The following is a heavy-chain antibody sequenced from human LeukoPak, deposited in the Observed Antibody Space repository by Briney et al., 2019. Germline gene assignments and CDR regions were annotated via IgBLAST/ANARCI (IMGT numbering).Heavy chain of an antibody. Sequence: GGSLRLSCAASGFTFSSCWMSWVRQAPGKGLGWVGNIKQDGSETYYVDSVRGRCTISRDNGKNSLYLLMNSLRAEDTAVYYCARERASESYYRAPPFDLWGQGTLVTVSS. CDR1: GFTFSSCW. V-gene: IGHV3-7*01. CDR3: ARERASESYYRAPPFDL. CDR2: IKQDGSET. J-gene: IGHJ4*02. D-gene: IGHD3-10*01.